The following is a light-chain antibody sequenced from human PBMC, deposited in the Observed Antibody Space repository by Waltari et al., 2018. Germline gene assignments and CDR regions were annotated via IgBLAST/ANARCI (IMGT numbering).Light chain of an antibody. CDR2: QDN. V-gene: IGLV3-1*01. CDR1: NLGNKY. J-gene: IGLJ1*01. Sequence: SYELTQPPSVSVSPGQTATITCSGINLGNKYTCWYQQQPGQSPVLVIYQDNKRPSGIPDRFACSNSENTATLTISGTQTMDEADYYCQAWDGTTAYVFGTGTKVTVL. CDR3: QAWDGTTAYV.